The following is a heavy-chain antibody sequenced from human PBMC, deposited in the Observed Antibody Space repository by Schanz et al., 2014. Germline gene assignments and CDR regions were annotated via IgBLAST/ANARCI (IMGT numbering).Heavy chain of an antibody. CDR3: TKGMDSYVSGSDH. Sequence: EVQLLESGGGLVQPGGSLRLSCAASGFTFSDYAMSWVRQAPGKGLEWVSSIIGSGGNTFYADSVKGRFTISSDISKNMLYLQMNSLRAEDTALYYCTKGMDSYVSGSDHWGQGTLVTVSS. CDR2: IIGSGGNT. CDR1: GFTFSDYA. J-gene: IGHJ4*02. V-gene: IGHV3-23*01. D-gene: IGHD3-10*01.